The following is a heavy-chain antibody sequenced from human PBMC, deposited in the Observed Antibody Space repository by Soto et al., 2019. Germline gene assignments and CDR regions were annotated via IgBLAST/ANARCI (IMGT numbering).Heavy chain of an antibody. V-gene: IGHV3-64D*08. CDR3: VKTFMVPLSYYYGMDV. J-gene: IGHJ6*02. CDR1: GFTFSSYA. Sequence: GGSLRLSCSASGFTFSSYAMHWVRQAPGKGLEYVSAISSNGGSTYYADSVKGRFTISRDNSKNTLYLQMSSLRAEDTAVYYCVKTFMVPLSYYYGMDVWGQGTTVTVSS. CDR2: ISSNGGST. D-gene: IGHD3-10*01.